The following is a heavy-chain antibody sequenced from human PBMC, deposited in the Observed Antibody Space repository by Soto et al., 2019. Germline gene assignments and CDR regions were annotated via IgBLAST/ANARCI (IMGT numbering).Heavy chain of an antibody. Sequence: EVQLVESGGGLVQPGRSLRLSCAASGFTFDDYAMHWVRQAPGKGLEWVSGISWNSGSIGYADSVKGRFTISRDNAKNSLYLQMNSLRAEDTALYYGAKGADTAMVTTFDYWGPGTLVTVSS. D-gene: IGHD5-18*01. CDR2: ISWNSGSI. V-gene: IGHV3-9*01. CDR1: GFTFDDYA. CDR3: AKGADTAMVTTFDY. J-gene: IGHJ4*02.